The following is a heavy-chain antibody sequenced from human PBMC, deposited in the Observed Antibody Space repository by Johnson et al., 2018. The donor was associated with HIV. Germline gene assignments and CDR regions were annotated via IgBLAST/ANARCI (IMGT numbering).Heavy chain of an antibody. V-gene: IGHV3-21*01. CDR2: SSSSGLYI. CDR1: ELTSSNYA. Sequence: VQLVESGGGLVQPGGSLRLSCVASELTSSNYAISWVRQAPGQGLEWVSSSSSGLYIHYGDSVKGRFTISRDNSKNSLSLQMNSLRAEDTAVYYCATSGDKYSSNWGDAFDIWGQGTMVTVSS. J-gene: IGHJ3*02. CDR3: ATSGDKYSSNWGDAFDI. D-gene: IGHD6-13*01.